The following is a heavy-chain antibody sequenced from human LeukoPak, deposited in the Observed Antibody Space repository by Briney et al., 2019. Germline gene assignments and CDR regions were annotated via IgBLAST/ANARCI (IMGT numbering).Heavy chain of an antibody. CDR1: GGSISNYY. V-gene: IGHV4-59*01. Sequence: SETLSLTCTVSGGSISNYYWSWIRQPPGKGLEWIGYIYSSGSTNYNPSLKSRVTISVDTSKNQFSLKLSSVTAADTAVYYCVRDREEITALFYYYYMDVWGKGTTVTASS. D-gene: IGHD3-16*01. CDR3: VRDREEITALFYYYYMDV. CDR2: IYSSGST. J-gene: IGHJ6*03.